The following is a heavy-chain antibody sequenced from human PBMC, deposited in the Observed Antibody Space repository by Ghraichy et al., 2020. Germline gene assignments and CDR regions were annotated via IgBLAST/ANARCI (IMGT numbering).Heavy chain of an antibody. Sequence: ASVKVSCKASGYTFTCYYMHWVRQAPGQGLEWMGWINPNSGGTNYAQKFQGRVTMTRDTSISTAYMELSRLRSDDTAVYYCARAGLYLWFGEGKYDYWGQGTLVPVSS. CDR3: ARAGLYLWFGEGKYDY. D-gene: IGHD3-10*01. CDR1: GYTFTCYY. V-gene: IGHV1-2*02. CDR2: INPNSGGT. J-gene: IGHJ4*02.